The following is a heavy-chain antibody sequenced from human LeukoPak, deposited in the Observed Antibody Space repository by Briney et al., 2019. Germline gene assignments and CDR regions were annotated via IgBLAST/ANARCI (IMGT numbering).Heavy chain of an antibody. CDR3: ARLMGATHPSYYYGLDV. Sequence: GGSLRLSCAASGFILSDYYIDWVRQAPGKGLEWVIRSRNKANSYTTEYAASVKGRFTISREDSWNSLSLQMYGLKTEDTAVYYCARLMGATHPSYYYGLDVWGQGTTVIVSS. J-gene: IGHJ6*02. CDR2: SRNKANSYTT. D-gene: IGHD1-26*01. CDR1: GFILSDYY. V-gene: IGHV3-72*01.